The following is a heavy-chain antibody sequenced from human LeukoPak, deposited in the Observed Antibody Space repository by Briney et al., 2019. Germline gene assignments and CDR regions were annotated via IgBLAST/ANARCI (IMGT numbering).Heavy chain of an antibody. CDR2: IQYDGSNE. J-gene: IGHJ6*03. CDR1: GSTFSSYS. V-gene: IGHV3-30*02. Sequence: GGSLRLSCAASGSTFSSYSMNWVRQAPGKGLEWVAYIQYDGSNEQYADSVKGRFSISRDSSKNILYLQMNSLRAEDTAVYYCAKDRCSNGVGCYYYYMDVWGKGTTVTISS. D-gene: IGHD2-8*01. CDR3: AKDRCSNGVGCYYYYMDV.